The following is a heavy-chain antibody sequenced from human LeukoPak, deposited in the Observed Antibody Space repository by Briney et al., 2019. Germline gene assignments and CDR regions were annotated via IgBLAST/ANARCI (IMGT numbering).Heavy chain of an antibody. D-gene: IGHD3-22*01. CDR1: GGSISNYY. J-gene: IGHJ2*01. CDR2: IYYSGST. Sequence: SETLSLTCTVSGGSISNYYWNWTRQPPGKGLEWIASIYYSGSTNYNPSLKSRVTISVDKSKNQFSLKLSSVTAADTAVYYCARARYYDSSGYQVWYFDLWGRGTLVTVSS. CDR3: ARARYYDSSGYQVWYFDL. V-gene: IGHV4-59*01.